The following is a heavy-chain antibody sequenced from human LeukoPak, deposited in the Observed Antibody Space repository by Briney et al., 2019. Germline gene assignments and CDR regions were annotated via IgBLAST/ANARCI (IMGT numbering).Heavy chain of an antibody. CDR1: GFTFSSYA. Sequence: GASLRLSCAASGFTFSSYAMSWVRQAPGQGLEWMGGIIPIFGTANYAQKFQGRVTITADESTSTAYMELSSLRSEDTAVYYCARGGYCSGGSCYANFDYWGQGTLVAVSS. CDR2: IIPIFGTA. D-gene: IGHD2-15*01. J-gene: IGHJ4*02. CDR3: ARGGYCSGGSCYANFDY. V-gene: IGHV1-69*01.